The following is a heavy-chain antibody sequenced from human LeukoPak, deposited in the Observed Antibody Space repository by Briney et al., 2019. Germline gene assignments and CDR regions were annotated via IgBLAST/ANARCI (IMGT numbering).Heavy chain of an antibody. V-gene: IGHV4-59*01. D-gene: IGHD3-22*01. Sequence: PSEPLSLTCTVSGGSISSYYWSWIRQPPGKGLEWIGYIYYSGSTNYNPSLKSRVTISVDTSKNQFSLKLSSVTAADTAVYYCARTPHYYDSGEFDYWGQGTLVTVSS. J-gene: IGHJ4*02. CDR1: GGSISSYY. CDR3: ARTPHYYDSGEFDY. CDR2: IYYSGST.